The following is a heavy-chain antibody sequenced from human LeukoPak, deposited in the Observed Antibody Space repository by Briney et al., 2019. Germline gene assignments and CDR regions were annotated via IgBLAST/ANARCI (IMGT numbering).Heavy chain of an antibody. CDR3: ARQWVAATRLAAFDI. D-gene: IGHD2-15*01. V-gene: IGHV3-21*01. CDR1: GFTFSSYS. J-gene: IGHJ3*02. CDR2: ISSSSSYI. Sequence: GGSLTLSCAASGFTFSSYSMNWVRQAPGKGLEWVSSISSSSSYIYYADSVKGRFTISRDNAKNSLYLQTNSLRAEDTAVYYCARQWVAATRLAAFDIWGQGTMVTVSS.